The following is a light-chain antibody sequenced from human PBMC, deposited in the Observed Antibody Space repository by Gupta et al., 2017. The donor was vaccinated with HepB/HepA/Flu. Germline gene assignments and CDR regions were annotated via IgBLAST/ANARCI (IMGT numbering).Light chain of an antibody. J-gene: IGLJ3*02. Sequence: QSVLTQPPSASGTPGQRVTVSCSGSSPNIENNAVNWYQHLPGTAPKLIIYNNNQRPSGVPDRFSGSRSGSSASLGISGLQSDDESDYYCAAWDDSLNGWVFGGGTKVTVL. CDR1: SPNIENNA. CDR3: AAWDDSLNGWV. V-gene: IGLV1-44*01. CDR2: NNN.